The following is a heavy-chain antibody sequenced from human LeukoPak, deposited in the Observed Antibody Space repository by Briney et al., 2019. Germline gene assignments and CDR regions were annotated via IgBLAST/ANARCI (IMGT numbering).Heavy chain of an antibody. V-gene: IGHV3-9*01. CDR2: ISWNSGSI. CDR3: AKGSTVTTLFDY. J-gene: IGHJ4*02. Sequence: GGSLRLSCAASGFTFDDYAMHWARQAPGKGLEWVSGISWNSGSIGYADSVKGRFTISRDNAKNPLYLQMNSLRAEDTALYYCAKGSTVTTLFDYWGQGTLVTVSS. CDR1: GFTFDDYA. D-gene: IGHD4-17*01.